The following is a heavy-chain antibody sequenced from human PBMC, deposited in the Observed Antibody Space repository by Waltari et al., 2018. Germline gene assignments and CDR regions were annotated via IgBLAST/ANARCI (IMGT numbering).Heavy chain of an antibody. CDR1: GGSFSGSY. V-gene: IGHV4-34*01. CDR2: INHSGST. J-gene: IGHJ5*02. CDR3: ARGIGTMVRGNWFDP. Sequence: QVQLQQWGAGLLKPSETLSLPCAVYGGSFSGSYWSWIRQPPGKGLEWIGEINHSGSTNYNPSLKSRVTISVDTSKNQFSLKLSSVTAADTAVYYCARGIGTMVRGNWFDPWGQGTLVTVSS. D-gene: IGHD3-10*01.